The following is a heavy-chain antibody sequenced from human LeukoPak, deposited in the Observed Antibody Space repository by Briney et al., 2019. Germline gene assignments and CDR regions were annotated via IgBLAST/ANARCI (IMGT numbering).Heavy chain of an antibody. Sequence: PGGSLRLSCAASGFTFSSNSMNWVRQAPGKGLEWVSSISGSGSYIYYADSMKGRFTISRDNAKSSLYLQMNSLRAEDTAVYYCATPRDLGVFSEVDYFDYWGQGTLVTVSS. V-gene: IGHV3-21*04. J-gene: IGHJ4*02. D-gene: IGHD1-14*01. CDR3: ATPRDLGVFSEVDYFDY. CDR2: ISGSGSYI. CDR1: GFTFSSNS.